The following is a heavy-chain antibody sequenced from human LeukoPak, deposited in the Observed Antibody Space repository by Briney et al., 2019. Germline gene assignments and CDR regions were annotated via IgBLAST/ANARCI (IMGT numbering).Heavy chain of an antibody. V-gene: IGHV4-30-4*08. J-gene: IGHJ4*02. Sequence: LRLSCAASGFTFSSYEMNWVRQAPGKGLEWIGYIHYSGGTYYNPSLKSRVTISLETSKTQFSLKLSYVTAADTGVYYCARSRGNFWSGDWEYCDYWGRGTLVTVSS. CDR3: ARSRGNFWSGDWEYCDY. CDR1: GFTFSSYEMN. D-gene: IGHD3-3*01. CDR2: IHYSGGT.